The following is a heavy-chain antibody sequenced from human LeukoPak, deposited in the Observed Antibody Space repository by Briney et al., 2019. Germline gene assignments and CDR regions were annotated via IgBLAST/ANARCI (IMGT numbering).Heavy chain of an antibody. D-gene: IGHD3-3*01. CDR3: AKDPLSITIFGVVIMGRGYFDY. J-gene: IGHJ4*02. CDR2: ISGSGGST. V-gene: IGHV3-23*01. Sequence: GGSLRLSCAASGFTFSSYAMSWVRQAPGKGLEWVSAISGSGGSTYYADSVKGRFTISRDYSKNTLYLQMNSLRAEDTAVYYCAKDPLSITIFGVVIMGRGYFDYWGQGTLVTVSS. CDR1: GFTFSSYA.